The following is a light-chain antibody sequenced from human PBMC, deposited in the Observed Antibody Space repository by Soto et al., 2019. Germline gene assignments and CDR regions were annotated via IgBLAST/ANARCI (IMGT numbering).Light chain of an antibody. CDR1: QSISNY. CDR3: QQRSNWPPFT. J-gene: IGKJ5*01. Sequence: EIVLTQSPATLSLSPGETATLSCRASQSISNYLAWYQHKPGQAPRLLIYDASNRATGIPARFSGGGSGTDFTLTISSLEPEDFAVYYCQQRSNWPPFTFGQGTRLEIK. V-gene: IGKV3-11*01. CDR2: DAS.